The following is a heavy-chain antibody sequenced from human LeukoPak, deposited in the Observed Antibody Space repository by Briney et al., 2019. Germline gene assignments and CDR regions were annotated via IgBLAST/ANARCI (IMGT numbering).Heavy chain of an antibody. CDR1: GFTFSTYW. D-gene: IGHD5-12*01. CDR3: AREGYSGYDLPDH. J-gene: IGHJ4*02. CDR2: IKQDGSEK. Sequence: PGGSLRLSCAASGFTFSTYWMSWVRQAQGKGLEWVANIKQDGSEKYYVDSVKGRFTISRDNAKNSLYLQMNSLRAEDAAVYYCAREGYSGYDLPDHWGQGTLVTVSS. V-gene: IGHV3-7*01.